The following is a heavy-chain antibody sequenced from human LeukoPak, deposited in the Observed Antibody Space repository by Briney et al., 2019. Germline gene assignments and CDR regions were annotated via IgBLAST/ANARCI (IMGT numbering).Heavy chain of an antibody. CDR2: VSLTGET. Sequence: PSETLSLTCGVSGGSITSTNWWSWVRQPPGQGLEWIGEVSLTGETNYNPSLNGRVTMSLDGSRNQLSLTLTSVTAADTAIYYCSRESGAFSPFGYWGQGTVIIVPP. D-gene: IGHD1-26*01. CDR1: GGSITSTNW. V-gene: IGHV4-4*02. J-gene: IGHJ4*02. CDR3: SRESGAFSPFGY.